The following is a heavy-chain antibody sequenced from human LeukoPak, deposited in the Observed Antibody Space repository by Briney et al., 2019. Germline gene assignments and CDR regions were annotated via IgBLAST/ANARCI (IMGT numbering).Heavy chain of an antibody. D-gene: IGHD1-26*01. CDR3: ARQAGGSYLLPFDY. CDR1: GGSISSSSYY. Sequence: SETLSLTCTVSGGSISSSSYYWGWIRQPPGKGLEWIGSIYYSGSTYYNPSLKSRVTISVDTSKNQSSLKLSSVTAADTAVYYCARQAGGSYLLPFDYWGQGTLVTVSS. J-gene: IGHJ4*02. V-gene: IGHV4-39*01. CDR2: IYYSGST.